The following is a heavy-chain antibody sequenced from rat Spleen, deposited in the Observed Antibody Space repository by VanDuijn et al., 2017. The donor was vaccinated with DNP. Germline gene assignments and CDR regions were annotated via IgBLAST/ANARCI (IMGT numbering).Heavy chain of an antibody. CDR2: INGAGST. D-gene: IGHD1-1*01. J-gene: IGHJ4*01. V-gene: IGHV3-3*01. CDR1: GYSITISYR. CDR3: ARLRLEWELRAMDA. Sequence: EVQLQESGPGLVKPSQSLSLTCSVTGYSITISYRWNWIRKFPGNKLEWMGYINGAGSTQYNPSLKSRISVTRDTSKNQFFLQIKSVTVEDTATYYCARLRLEWELRAMDAWGQGTSVTVSS.